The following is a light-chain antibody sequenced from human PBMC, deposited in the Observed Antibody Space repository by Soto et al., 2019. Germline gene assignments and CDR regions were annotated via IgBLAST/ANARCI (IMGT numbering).Light chain of an antibody. J-gene: IGLJ2*01. CDR1: KMGSKN. Sequence: SSELTQTPSVSVAPGQTARISCGGNKMGSKNLHGYQQKPGQAHVLVVYADSDRPSGIPERFSGFNSGNTATLTISRVEAGDEADYYCQVWYRISDVVFGGGTKLTVL. CDR3: QVWYRISDVV. CDR2: ADS. V-gene: IGLV3-21*02.